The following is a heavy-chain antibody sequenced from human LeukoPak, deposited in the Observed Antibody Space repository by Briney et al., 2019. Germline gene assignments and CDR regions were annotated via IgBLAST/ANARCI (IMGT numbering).Heavy chain of an antibody. Sequence: GGSLRLSCAASEFTFSDFPMHWVRQAPGKGLEWVAAISYDGRNQYYADSVKGRFTISRDNSKNKLYLQMNSLRAEDTAVYYCARVWGFCSSINCYSDYWGQGTLVTVSS. J-gene: IGHJ4*02. D-gene: IGHD2-2*02. CDR2: ISYDGRNQ. V-gene: IGHV3-30*01. CDR1: EFTFSDFP. CDR3: ARVWGFCSSINCYSDY.